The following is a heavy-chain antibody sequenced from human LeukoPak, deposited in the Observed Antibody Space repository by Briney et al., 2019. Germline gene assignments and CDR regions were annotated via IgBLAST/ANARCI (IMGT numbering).Heavy chain of an antibody. J-gene: IGHJ3*02. CDR2: IIPILGIA. CDR1: GGTFSSYA. CDR3: ARDYYYDSSGYHDAFDI. D-gene: IGHD3-22*01. Sequence: GSSVKVSCKASGGTFSSYAISWVRQAPGQGLGWMGRIIPILGIANYAQKFQGRVTITADKSTSTAYMELSSLRSEDTAVYYCARDYYYDSSGYHDAFDIWGQGTMVTVSS. V-gene: IGHV1-69*04.